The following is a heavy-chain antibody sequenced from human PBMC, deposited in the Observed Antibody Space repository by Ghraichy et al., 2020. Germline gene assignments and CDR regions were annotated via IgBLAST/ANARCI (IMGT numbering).Heavy chain of an antibody. CDR3: ARHPYYYDSSGAFDY. CDR1: GYSFTSYW. D-gene: IGHD3-22*01. Sequence: GESLNISCKGSGYSFTSYWIGWVRQMPGKGLEWMGIIYPGDSDTRYSPSFQGQVTISADKSISTAYLQRSSLKASDTAMYYCARHPYYYDSSGAFDYWGQGTLVTVSS. V-gene: IGHV5-51*01. CDR2: IYPGDSDT. J-gene: IGHJ4*02.